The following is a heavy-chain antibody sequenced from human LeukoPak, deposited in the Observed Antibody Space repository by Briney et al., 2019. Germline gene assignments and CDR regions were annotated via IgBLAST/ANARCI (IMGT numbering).Heavy chain of an antibody. CDR1: GFTFSSYA. CDR2: ISGSGGST. CDR3: AKSEKSFYDSSGYYY. D-gene: IGHD3-22*01. J-gene: IGHJ4*02. V-gene: IGHV3-23*01. Sequence: GGSLRLSCAASGFTFSSYAMSWVRQAPGKGLEWVSAISGSGGSTYYADSVKGRFTIYRGNSKNTLYLQMNSLRAEDTAVYYCAKSEKSFYDSSGYYYWGQGTLVTVSS.